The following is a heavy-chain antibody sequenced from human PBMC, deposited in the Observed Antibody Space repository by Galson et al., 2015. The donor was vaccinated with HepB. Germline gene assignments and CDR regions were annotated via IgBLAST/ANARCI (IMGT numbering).Heavy chain of an antibody. Sequence: SVKVSCKVSGYTLTELSMHWVRQAPGKGLEWMGGFDPEDGETIYAQKFQGRVTMIEDTSTDTAYMELSSLRSEDTAVYYCATAGNYYDSSGYYVWRDAFDIWGQGTMVTASS. D-gene: IGHD3-22*01. J-gene: IGHJ3*02. CDR2: FDPEDGET. CDR1: GYTLTELS. V-gene: IGHV1-24*01. CDR3: ATAGNYYDSSGYYVWRDAFDI.